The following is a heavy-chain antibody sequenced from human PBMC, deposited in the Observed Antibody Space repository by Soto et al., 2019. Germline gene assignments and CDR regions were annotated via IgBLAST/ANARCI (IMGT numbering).Heavy chain of an antibody. D-gene: IGHD3-9*01. CDR1: GFTFSSYA. V-gene: IGHV3-23*01. J-gene: IGHJ4*02. CDR2: ISGSGGST. CDR3: CLTKYYDILTGYGIPRFDY. Sequence: GGSLRLSCAASGFTFSSYAMSWVRQAPGKGLEWVSAISGSGGSTYYADSVKGRFTISRDNSKNTLYLQMNSLRAEDTAVYCCCLTKYYDILTGYGIPRFDYWGQGTLVTVSS.